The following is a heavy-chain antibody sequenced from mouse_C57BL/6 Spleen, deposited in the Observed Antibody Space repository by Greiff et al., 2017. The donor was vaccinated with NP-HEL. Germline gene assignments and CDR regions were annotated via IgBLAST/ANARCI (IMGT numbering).Heavy chain of an antibody. D-gene: IGHD3-3*01. CDR2: ISYDGSN. CDR1: GYSITSGYY. Sequence: EVKVEESGPGLVKPSQSLSLTCSVTGYSITSGYYWNWIRQFPGNKLEWMGYISYDGSNNYNPSLKNRISITRDTSKNQFFLKLNSVTTEDTATYYCARGGTIAYWGQGTLVTVSA. CDR3: ARGGTIAY. J-gene: IGHJ3*01. V-gene: IGHV3-6*01.